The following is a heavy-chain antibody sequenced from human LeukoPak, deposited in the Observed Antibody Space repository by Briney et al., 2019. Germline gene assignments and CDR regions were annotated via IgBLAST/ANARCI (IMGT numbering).Heavy chain of an antibody. V-gene: IGHV3-21*01. CDR2: ISSSSSYI. Sequence: GGSLRLSCAASGFTLSNYSMNWVRQAPGKGLEWVAFISSSSSYIFYADSLEGRFTISRDNAKNSLYLQMNSLRADDTAVYYCARDLAYGDDGLWGQGTLVTVSS. J-gene: IGHJ4*02. CDR1: GFTLSNYS. CDR3: ARDLAYGDDGL. D-gene: IGHD4-17*01.